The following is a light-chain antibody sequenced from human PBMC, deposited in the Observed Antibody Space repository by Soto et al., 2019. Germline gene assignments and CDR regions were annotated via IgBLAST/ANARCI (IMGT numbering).Light chain of an antibody. Sequence: QSVLTQPASVSGSPGESITSSCSGSSGDVGVYYFVSWYQQHPGKSPRLIIYEVNNRPSGVSSRFSGSKSANTASLTISGLQTEDEADYYCSSYTSSTTVVFGGGTKVTVL. J-gene: IGLJ2*01. CDR2: EVN. CDR1: SGDVGVYYF. V-gene: IGLV2-14*01. CDR3: SSYTSSTTVV.